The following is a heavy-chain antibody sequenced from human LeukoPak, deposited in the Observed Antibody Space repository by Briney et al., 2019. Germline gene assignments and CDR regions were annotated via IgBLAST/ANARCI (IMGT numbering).Heavy chain of an antibody. Sequence: LETLSLTCTVSGGSISSYYWSWIRQPPGKGLEWIGYIYYSGSTNYNPSLKSRVTISVDTSKNQFSLKLSSVTAADTAVYYCARDLSKANYYYYMDVWGKGTTVTVSS. D-gene: IGHD2/OR15-2a*01. CDR3: ARDLSKANYYYYMDV. J-gene: IGHJ6*03. CDR1: GGSISSYY. V-gene: IGHV4-59*01. CDR2: IYYSGST.